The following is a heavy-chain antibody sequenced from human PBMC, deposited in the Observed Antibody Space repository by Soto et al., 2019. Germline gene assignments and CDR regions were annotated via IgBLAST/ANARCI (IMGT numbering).Heavy chain of an antibody. J-gene: IGHJ5*02. V-gene: IGHV3-9*01. CDR1: GFTFDDYA. D-gene: IGHD6-13*01. CDR3: AKAISSSWYGDHNWFDP. Sequence: PGGSLRLSCAASGFTFDDYAMHWVRQAPGKGLEWVSGISWNSGSIGYADSVKGRFTISRDNAKNSLYLQMNSLRAEDTALYYCAKAISSSWYGDHNWFDPWGQGTLVTVSS. CDR2: ISWNSGSI.